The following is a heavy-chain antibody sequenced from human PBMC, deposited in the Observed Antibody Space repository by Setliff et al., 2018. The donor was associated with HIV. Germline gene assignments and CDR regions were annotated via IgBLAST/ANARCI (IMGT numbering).Heavy chain of an antibody. CDR2: IYYSGTT. CDR3: ATNRVGNYPLDY. V-gene: IGHV4-39*07. Sequence: PSETLSLTCTVSGGSISSSTYYWGWIRQPPGKGLEWIGSIYYSGTTYYNPSLKSRVTMSVDTSKNQFSLKLSSVTATDTAVYYCATNRVGNYPLDYWGRGTLVTVSS. D-gene: IGHD1-7*01. J-gene: IGHJ4*02. CDR1: GGSISSSTYY.